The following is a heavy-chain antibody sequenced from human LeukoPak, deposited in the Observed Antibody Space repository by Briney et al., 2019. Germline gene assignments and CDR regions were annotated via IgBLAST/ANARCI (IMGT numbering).Heavy chain of an antibody. CDR2: ISSNGGST. V-gene: IGHV3-64*01. Sequence: PGGSLRLSCAAPGFTFSSYAMHWVRQAPGKGLEYVSAISSNGGSTYYANSVKGRFTISRDNSKNTLYLQMGSLRAEDMAVYYCARVSIFGYFDYWGQGTLVTVSS. D-gene: IGHD3-3*01. CDR3: ARVSIFGYFDY. CDR1: GFTFSSYA. J-gene: IGHJ4*02.